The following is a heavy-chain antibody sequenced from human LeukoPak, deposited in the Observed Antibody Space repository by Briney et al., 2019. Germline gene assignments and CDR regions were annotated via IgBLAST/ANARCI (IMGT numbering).Heavy chain of an antibody. Sequence: SETLSLTCTVSGGSLSNYYWSWIRQPAGKGLEWIGRVYISGNTFYNPSLKSRVTMSIDTSKNQFSLKLNSVTASDTALYYCARGFWSGSYPYFDYWGQGTLVTVSS. CDR3: ARGFWSGSYPYFDY. CDR1: GGSLSNYY. V-gene: IGHV4-4*07. J-gene: IGHJ4*02. D-gene: IGHD3-3*01. CDR2: VYISGNT.